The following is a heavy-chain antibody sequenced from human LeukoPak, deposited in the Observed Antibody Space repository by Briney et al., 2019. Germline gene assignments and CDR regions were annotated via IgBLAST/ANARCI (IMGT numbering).Heavy chain of an antibody. D-gene: IGHD6-19*01. CDR2: ISAYNGNT. CDR3: AREASSPVTGPTHYYYYGMDV. J-gene: IGHJ6*02. Sequence: GASVKVSCKASGYTFTSYGISWVRQAPGQGLEWMGWISAYNGNTNYAQKLQGRVTMTTDTSTSTAYMELRSLRSDDTAVYYCAREASSPVTGPTHYYYYGMDVWGQGTTVTVSS. V-gene: IGHV1-18*01. CDR1: GYTFTSYG.